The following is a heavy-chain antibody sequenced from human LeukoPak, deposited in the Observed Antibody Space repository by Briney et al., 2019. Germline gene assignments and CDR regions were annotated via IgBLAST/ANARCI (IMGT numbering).Heavy chain of an antibody. V-gene: IGHV4-34*01. CDR1: GGSFSGYY. CDR2: VNHSGST. D-gene: IGHD5-18*01. Sequence: PSETLSLTCAVYGGSFSGYYWSWIRQPPGKGLDWIGEVNHSGSTNYNPSLKSRVTISVDTSKNQFSLKLSSVTAADTAVYYCARGRGYSYAKGYFDLWGRGTLVTVSS. J-gene: IGHJ2*01. CDR3: ARGRGYSYAKGYFDL.